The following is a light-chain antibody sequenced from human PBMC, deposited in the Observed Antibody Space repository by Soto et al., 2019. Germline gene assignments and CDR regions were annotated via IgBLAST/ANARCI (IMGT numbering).Light chain of an antibody. CDR3: QQYYSTPYT. CDR1: QSVLYSSNNKNY. J-gene: IGKJ2*01. V-gene: IGKV4-1*01. CDR2: WAS. Sequence: DIVMTQSPDSLAVSLGERATINCKSSQSVLYSSNNKNYLAWYQQKPGQPPKLLIYWASTRESGVPDRFSGSGSGTDFTLTISSLQADDVAVYYCQQYYSTPYTFGQGTKVEIK.